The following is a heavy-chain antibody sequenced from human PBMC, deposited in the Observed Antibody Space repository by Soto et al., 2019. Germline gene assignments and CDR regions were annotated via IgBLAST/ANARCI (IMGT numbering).Heavy chain of an antibody. Sequence: EVQLVESGGGLVKPGGSLRLSCAASGFTFSNAWMSWVRQAPGKGLEWVGRVKSKTDGGTTDYAAPVKGRFTISRDDSKNTLYLQMNSLKTEDTAVYYCTTDLITEVAFDIWGQGTMVTVSS. V-gene: IGHV3-15*01. D-gene: IGHD3-10*01. CDR3: TTDLITEVAFDI. J-gene: IGHJ3*02. CDR2: VKSKTDGGTT. CDR1: GFTFSNAW.